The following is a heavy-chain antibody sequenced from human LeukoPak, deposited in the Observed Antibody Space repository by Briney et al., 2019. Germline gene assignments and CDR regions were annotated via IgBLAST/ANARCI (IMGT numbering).Heavy chain of an antibody. CDR2: ISSSSRYI. V-gene: IGHV3-21*01. Sequence: PGGSLRLSCAASGFTFSSYSMNWVRLAPGKGLEWVSSISSSSRYIYYADSVNSRFTISRDNAKNSLYLQMNSLRAEDTAVYYCARESAYCGGDCYSSLYYFDYWGQGTLVTVSS. CDR1: GFTFSSYS. J-gene: IGHJ4*02. CDR3: ARESAYCGGDCYSSLYYFDY. D-gene: IGHD2-21*02.